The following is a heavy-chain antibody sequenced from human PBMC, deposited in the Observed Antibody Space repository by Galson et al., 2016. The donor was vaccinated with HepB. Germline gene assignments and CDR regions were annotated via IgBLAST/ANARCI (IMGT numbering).Heavy chain of an antibody. J-gene: IGHJ4*02. Sequence: SETLSLTCSVSGDSINTYYWSWIRQSPGKGLEWIGHIYYRGSTNYNPSLSSRVTISVDTSKNQFSLKLGSVTAADTAVYYCARDRTDCAGGICYSYFDYWGQGTRVTVSS. CDR1: GDSINTYY. D-gene: IGHD2-8*02. CDR2: IYYRGST. V-gene: IGHV4-59*01. CDR3: ARDRTDCAGGICYSYFDY.